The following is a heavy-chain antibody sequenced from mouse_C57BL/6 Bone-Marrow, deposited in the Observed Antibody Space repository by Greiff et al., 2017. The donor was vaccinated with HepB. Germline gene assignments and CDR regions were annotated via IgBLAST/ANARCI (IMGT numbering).Heavy chain of an antibody. CDR1: GYAFSSYW. D-gene: IGHD2-4*01. J-gene: IGHJ4*01. V-gene: IGHV1-80*01. CDR3: VKGYADYDDYDMDY. CDR2: IYPGDGDT. Sequence: VQLQQSGAELVKPGASVKISCKASGYAFSSYWMNWVKQRPGKGLEWIGQIYPGDGDTNYNGKFKGKATLTADKTSSTAYMQLSSLTSEDSAVYFCVKGYADYDDYDMDYWGKGTSVTVSS.